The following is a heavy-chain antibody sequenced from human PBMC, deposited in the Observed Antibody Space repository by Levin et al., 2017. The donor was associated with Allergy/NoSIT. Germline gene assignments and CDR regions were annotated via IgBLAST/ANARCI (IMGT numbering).Heavy chain of an antibody. D-gene: IGHD3-22*01. CDR2: IYHSGST. Sequence: SQTLSLTCAVSGGSISSGGYSWSWIRQPPGKGLEWIGYIYHSGSTYYNPSLKSRVTISVDRSKNQFSLKLSSVTAADTAVYYCARNYYDSSGSRALRYWFYFDYWGQGTLVTVSS. V-gene: IGHV4-30-2*01. CDR1: GGSISSGGYS. J-gene: IGHJ4*02. CDR3: ARNYYDSSGSRALRYWFYFDY.